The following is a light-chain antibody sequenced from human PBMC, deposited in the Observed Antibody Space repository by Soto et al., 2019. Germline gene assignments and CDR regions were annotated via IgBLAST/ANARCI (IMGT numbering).Light chain of an antibody. CDR3: QQYYSTPLT. CDR1: QSVLYSSNNKNY. CDR2: WAS. Sequence: DIVMTQSPDSLAVSLGERATINCKSSQSVLYSSNNKNYLAWYQQKPGQPPKLLIYWASTRESGVPDRFSGSGSGTDFTITSSSLQDEDVAVYYCQQYYSTPLTFGGGTKVEIK. J-gene: IGKJ4*01. V-gene: IGKV4-1*01.